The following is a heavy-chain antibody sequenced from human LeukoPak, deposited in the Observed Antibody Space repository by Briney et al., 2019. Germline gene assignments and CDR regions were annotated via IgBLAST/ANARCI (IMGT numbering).Heavy chain of an antibody. CDR2: ISGSGGST. Sequence: GESLRLSCAASGFTFSSYSMNWVRQAPGKGLEWVSAISGSGGSTYYADSVKGRFTISRDNSKNTLYLQMNSLRAEDTAVYYCAKDHIAAAGDYWGQGTLVTVSS. CDR3: AKDHIAAAGDY. CDR1: GFTFSSYS. J-gene: IGHJ4*02. V-gene: IGHV3-23*01. D-gene: IGHD6-13*01.